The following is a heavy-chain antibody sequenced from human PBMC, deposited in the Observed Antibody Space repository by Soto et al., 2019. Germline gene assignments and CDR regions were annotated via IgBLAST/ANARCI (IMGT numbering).Heavy chain of an antibody. V-gene: IGHV4-31*03. CDR3: VRGVIRTGMDYYYGMDV. Sequence: QVQLQESGPGLVKPSQTLSLTCTVSGGSISSGGYYWSWIRQHPGKGLEWIGYIYYSGSTYYNPSLKSRVTISVDTSKNQFSLKLSSVTAADTAVYYGVRGVIRTGMDYYYGMDVWGQGTTVTVSS. J-gene: IGHJ6*02. CDR2: IYYSGST. D-gene: IGHD3-10*01. CDR1: GGSISSGGYY.